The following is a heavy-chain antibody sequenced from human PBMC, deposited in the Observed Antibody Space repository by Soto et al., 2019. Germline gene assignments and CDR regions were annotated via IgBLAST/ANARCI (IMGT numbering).Heavy chain of an antibody. CDR3: ARVEGSSSSSSPRWFDP. V-gene: IGHV1-69*12. CDR1: GGTFSSYA. D-gene: IGHD6-6*01. Sequence: QVQLVQSGAEVKKPGSSVKVSCKASGGTFSSYAISWVRQAPGQGLEWRGGIIPIFGTANYAQKFQGRVTITADESTSTAYMELSSLRSEDTAVYYCARVEGSSSSSSPRWFDPWGQGTLVTVSS. CDR2: IIPIFGTA. J-gene: IGHJ5*02.